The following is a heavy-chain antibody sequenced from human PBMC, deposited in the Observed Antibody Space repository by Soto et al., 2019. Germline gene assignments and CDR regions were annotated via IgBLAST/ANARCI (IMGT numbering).Heavy chain of an antibody. V-gene: IGHV3-23*01. J-gene: IGHJ5*02. CDR1: GFTFSSYA. Sequence: EVQLLESGGGLVQPGGSLRLSCAASGFTFSSYAMSWVRQAPGKGLEWVSAISGSGGSTYYADSVKGRFTISRDNSKTTLYLQMNSLRDEETAVYYCAKDPLLWFGELFDRPANWFDPWGQGTLVTVSS. CDR3: AKDPLLWFGELFDRPANWFDP. D-gene: IGHD3-10*01. CDR2: ISGSGGST.